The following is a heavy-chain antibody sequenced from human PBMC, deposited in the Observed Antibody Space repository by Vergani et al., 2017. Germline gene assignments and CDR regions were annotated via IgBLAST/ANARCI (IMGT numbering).Heavy chain of an antibody. CDR2: IYSGGST. D-gene: IGHD1-26*01. Sequence: EVQLVESGGGLVQPGGSLRLSCAASGFTVSSNYMSWVRQAPGKGLEWVSVIYSGGSTYYADYVKGRFTISRDNSKNTLYLQMNSLRAEDTAVYYCTGDGDSGSDSTAYYFVYWGQGTLVTVSS. CDR3: TGDGDSGSDSTAYYFVY. J-gene: IGHJ4*02. V-gene: IGHV3-66*02. CDR1: GFTVSSNY.